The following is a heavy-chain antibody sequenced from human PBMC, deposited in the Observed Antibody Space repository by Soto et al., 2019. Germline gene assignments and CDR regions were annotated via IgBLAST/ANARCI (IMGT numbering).Heavy chain of an antibody. V-gene: IGHV3-23*01. Sequence: GWSLRLSCAASGFTFSSYAMSWVRQAPGKGLEWVSAISGSGGSTAYSDSVKGRFTISRDNAKNTLYLQMNSVRDEDTAIYYCARDRSAGDYFYYGMDVWGQGTTVTVSS. J-gene: IGHJ6*02. CDR3: ARDRSAGDYFYYGMDV. CDR1: GFTFSSYA. D-gene: IGHD1-1*01. CDR2: ISGSGGST.